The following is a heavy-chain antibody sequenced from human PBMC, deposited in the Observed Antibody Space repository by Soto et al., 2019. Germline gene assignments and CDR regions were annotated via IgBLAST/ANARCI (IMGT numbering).Heavy chain of an antibody. CDR1: GFTFSDYY. CDR3: ARLRNYYDFWSGYFDY. D-gene: IGHD3-3*01. J-gene: IGHJ4*02. V-gene: IGHV3-11*01. Sequence: GGSLRLSCAPSGFTFSDYYMAWIRQAPGKGLEWVSYISYSGATIKYADSVKGRFTISRDNAKNSVFLQMNSLRAEDTAVYYCARLRNYYDFWSGYFDYWGQGTLVTVSS. CDR2: ISYSGATI.